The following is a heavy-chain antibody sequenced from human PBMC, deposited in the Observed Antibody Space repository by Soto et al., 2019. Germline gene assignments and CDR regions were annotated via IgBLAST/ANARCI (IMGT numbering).Heavy chain of an antibody. CDR1: GGSVSSPTYY. D-gene: IGHD2-21*01. J-gene: IGHJ4*01. V-gene: IGHV4-61*01. CDR3: ARLWAHFGGEYYLAY. Sequence: SETLSLTCTVSGGSVSSPTYYWSWIRQPPGKGLEWIGYIHNTGATNSNPSLKSRVTISVDTSKDQFSLRLSSVTAADTARYYFARLWAHFGGEYYLAYWGQGSSVTVSS. CDR2: IHNTGAT.